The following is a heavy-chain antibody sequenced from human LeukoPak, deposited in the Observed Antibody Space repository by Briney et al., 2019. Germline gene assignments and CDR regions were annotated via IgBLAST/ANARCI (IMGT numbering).Heavy chain of an antibody. V-gene: IGHV5-51*01. Sequence: GESLKISCKGSGYSFTSYWIGWVRQMPGKGLEWMGIIYPGDSDTRYSPSFKGQVTISADKSISTAYLQWSSLKASDTAMYYCARKAYGTIYDILTGYYGYWGQGTLVTVSS. J-gene: IGHJ4*02. CDR3: ARKAYGTIYDILTGYYGY. CDR2: IYPGDSDT. D-gene: IGHD3-9*01. CDR1: GYSFTSYW.